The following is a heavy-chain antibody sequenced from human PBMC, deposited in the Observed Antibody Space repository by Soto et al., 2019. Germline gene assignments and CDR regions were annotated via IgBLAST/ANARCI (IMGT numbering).Heavy chain of an antibody. CDR2: IIPILGIT. Sequence: SVKVSCKASGGTFSSYTISWVRQAPGQGLEWMGRIIPILGITNYAQKIQGRVTITTDKSTSTAYMELRSLRSDDTAVYYCARDLPPVDYWGQGTLVTVSS. V-gene: IGHV1-69*04. J-gene: IGHJ4*02. CDR1: GGTFSSYT. CDR3: ARDLPPVDY.